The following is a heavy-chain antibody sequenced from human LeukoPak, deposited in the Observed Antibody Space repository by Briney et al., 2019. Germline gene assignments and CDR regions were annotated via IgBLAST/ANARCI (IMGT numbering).Heavy chain of an antibody. D-gene: IGHD6-13*01. CDR1: GFRFSNYW. J-gene: IGHJ4*02. Sequence: GGSLRLSCEASGFRFSNYWMSWVRQASGKGLEWVATIKQYGSEKYYVDSVKGRFTISRDNAKKSLFLQMDSLRGEDTAVYYCARAAEISALDNWGQGTLVTVSS. CDR2: IKQYGSEK. V-gene: IGHV3-7*05. CDR3: ARAAEISALDN.